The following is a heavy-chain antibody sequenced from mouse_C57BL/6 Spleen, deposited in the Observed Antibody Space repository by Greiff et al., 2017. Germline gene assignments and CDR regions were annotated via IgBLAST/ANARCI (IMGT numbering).Heavy chain of an antibody. CDR1: GYTFTSYW. CDR2: IDPNSGGT. Sequence: VQLQQPGAELVKPGASVKLSCKASGYTFTSYWMHWVKQRPGRGLEWIGRIDPNSGGTKYNEKFKSKATLTVDKPSSTAYMQLSSLTSEDSAVYYCARFAVYDGYYFDVWGTGTTVTVSS. J-gene: IGHJ1*03. D-gene: IGHD2-3*01. V-gene: IGHV1-72*01. CDR3: ARFAVYDGYYFDV.